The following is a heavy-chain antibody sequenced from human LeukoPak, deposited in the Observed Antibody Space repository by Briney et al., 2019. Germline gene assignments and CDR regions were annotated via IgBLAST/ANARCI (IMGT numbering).Heavy chain of an antibody. D-gene: IGHD3-9*01. CDR1: GFTFDDYA. CDR2: ISWNSGSI. Sequence: GGSLRLSCAASGFTFDDYAMHWVRRAPGKGLEWVSGISWNSGSIGYADSVKGRFTISRDNAKTSLYLQMNSLRAEDTALYYCAKGAYYDILTGYSDPNFDYWGQGTLVTVSS. V-gene: IGHV3-9*01. CDR3: AKGAYYDILTGYSDPNFDY. J-gene: IGHJ4*02.